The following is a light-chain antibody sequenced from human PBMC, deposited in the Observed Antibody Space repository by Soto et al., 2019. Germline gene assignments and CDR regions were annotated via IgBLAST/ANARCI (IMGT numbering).Light chain of an antibody. CDR3: SSYTSSSTLDV. J-gene: IGLJ1*01. Sequence: QSVLTQPVAVSGSPGQSITISCTGTSSDVGGYNYVSWYQQHPGKAPKLMIYVVSNRPSGVSNRFSGSKSGNTASLTISGLQAEDEADYYCSSYTSSSTLDVFGTGTKVTVL. CDR2: VVS. CDR1: SSDVGGYNY. V-gene: IGLV2-14*01.